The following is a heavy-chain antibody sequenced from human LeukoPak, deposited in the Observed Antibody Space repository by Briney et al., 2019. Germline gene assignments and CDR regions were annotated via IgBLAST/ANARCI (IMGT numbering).Heavy chain of an antibody. D-gene: IGHD1-26*01. CDR2: IRYDGSNK. CDR3: ARDRGGSSPRFFDY. J-gene: IGHJ4*02. Sequence: PGGSLRLSCAASGFTFSIYGMHWVRQAPGKGLEWMAFIRYDGSNKYYADSVKGRFTISRDNSKNTLYLQMNSLRAEDTAVYYCARDRGGSSPRFFDYWGQGTLVTVSS. V-gene: IGHV3-30*02. CDR1: GFTFSIYG.